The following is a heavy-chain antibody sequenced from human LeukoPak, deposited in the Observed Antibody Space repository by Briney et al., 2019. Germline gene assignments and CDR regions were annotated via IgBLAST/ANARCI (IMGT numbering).Heavy chain of an antibody. Sequence: GGSLRLSCVASGFPFKTYAMSWVRQAPGRGLEWVSVISVSGSGKYYAGSVKGRFTVSRDNSKDTLFLQMNSLRADDTAVYYCATQRYDSNNFGNAGRSYHFDFWGQGTHVTVSS. V-gene: IGHV3-23*01. CDR2: ISVSGSGK. D-gene: IGHD4-11*01. CDR3: ATQRYDSNNFGNAGRSYHFDF. J-gene: IGHJ4*02. CDR1: GFPFKTYA.